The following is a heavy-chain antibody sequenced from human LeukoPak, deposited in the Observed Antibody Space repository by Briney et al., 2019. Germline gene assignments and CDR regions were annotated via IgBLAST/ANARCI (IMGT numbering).Heavy chain of an antibody. D-gene: IGHD5-24*01. Sequence: GESLKISCKASGYNFTSYWIGWVRQMPGKGLEWMGIIYPGDSDTRYSPSFQGQVTISADKSVSTAYLQWSSLKASDSAIYYCATRSDGYSQFDFRGQGTLVTVSS. CDR1: GYNFTSYW. CDR2: IYPGDSDT. J-gene: IGHJ4*02. V-gene: IGHV5-51*01. CDR3: ATRSDGYSQFDF.